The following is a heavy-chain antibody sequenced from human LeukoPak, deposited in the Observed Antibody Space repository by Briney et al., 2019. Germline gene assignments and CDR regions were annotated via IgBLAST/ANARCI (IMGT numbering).Heavy chain of an antibody. CDR3: ASNEWSGYYFDY. CDR1: GGSISSSSYY. J-gene: IGHJ4*02. CDR2: IYSSGST. D-gene: IGHD3-3*01. Sequence: PSETLPLTCTVSGGSISSSSYYWGWIRQSPGQGLEWIGSIYSSGSTYYNPSLKSRVTISIDTSKNQLSLKMSSVTAADTALYFCASNEWSGYYFDYWGQGRLVTVSS. V-gene: IGHV4-39*01.